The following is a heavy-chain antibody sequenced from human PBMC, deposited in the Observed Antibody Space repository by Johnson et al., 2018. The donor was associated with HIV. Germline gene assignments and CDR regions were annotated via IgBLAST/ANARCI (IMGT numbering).Heavy chain of an antibody. Sequence: VQLVESGGGLVQPGGSLRLSCPGSGYIFRNYWMHWVRQAPGKGLVWVARIYSDGSDTPYADSVKGRFTISRDNAKKTLYLQMNSLRAEDTAVYYCARKQWLEIPSDAFDIWGQGTMVTVSS. CDR2: IYSDGSDT. J-gene: IGHJ3*02. D-gene: IGHD6-19*01. V-gene: IGHV3-74*03. CDR1: GYIFRNYW. CDR3: ARKQWLEIPSDAFDI.